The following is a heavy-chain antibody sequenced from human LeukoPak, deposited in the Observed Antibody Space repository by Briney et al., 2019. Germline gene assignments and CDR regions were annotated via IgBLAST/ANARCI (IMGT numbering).Heavy chain of an antibody. Sequence: GGSLRLCCAAAGCNYSRYEMNWVGPAPGQGLEWVSYISSSGSTIYYADSVKGRFTLSRDNAKNSLYLQMNSLRAEDTAVYYCARGTGYCLDPWGQGTLVTVSS. D-gene: IGHD7-27*01. J-gene: IGHJ5*02. V-gene: IGHV3-48*03. CDR3: ARGTGYCLDP. CDR2: ISSSGSTI. CDR1: GCNYSRYE.